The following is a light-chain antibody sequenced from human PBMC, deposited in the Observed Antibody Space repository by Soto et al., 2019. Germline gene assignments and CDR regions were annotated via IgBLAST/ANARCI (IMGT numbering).Light chain of an antibody. CDR1: SSDVGSYNL. J-gene: IGLJ2*01. CDR3: SSYAGSSTYVV. V-gene: IGLV2-23*01. CDR2: EDT. Sequence: QSALTQPASVSGSPGQSITLSCTGTSSDVGSYNLVSWYQQHPGKAPKLMIYEDTKRPSGISNRFSGSKSGNTASLTISGLQAEDEADYYCSSYAGSSTYVVFGGGTKVTVL.